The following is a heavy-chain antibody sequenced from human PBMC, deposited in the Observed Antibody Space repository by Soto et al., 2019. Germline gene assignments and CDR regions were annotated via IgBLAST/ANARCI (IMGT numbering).Heavy chain of an antibody. CDR3: ARRRSSGWNFDY. J-gene: IGHJ4*02. CDR2: IYYSGST. Sequence: PSETLSLTCTVSGVSISSSSYYWGWIRQPPGKGLEWIGSIYYSGSTYYNPSLKSRVTISVDTSKNQFSLKLSSVTAADTAVYYCARRRSSGWNFDYWGQGTLVTVSS. V-gene: IGHV4-39*01. CDR1: GVSISSSSYY. D-gene: IGHD6-19*01.